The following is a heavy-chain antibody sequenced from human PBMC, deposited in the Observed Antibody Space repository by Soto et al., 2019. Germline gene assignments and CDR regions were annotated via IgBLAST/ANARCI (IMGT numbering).Heavy chain of an antibody. J-gene: IGHJ3*02. CDR1: GFTVSSNY. Sequence: GGSLRLSCAASGFTVSSNYMSWVRQAPGKGLEWVSVIYSGGSTYYADSVKGRFTISRDNSKNTLYLQMNSLRAEDTAVYYCASNWGSEAFDIWGQGTMVTVSS. CDR3: ASNWGSEAFDI. CDR2: IYSGGST. D-gene: IGHD7-27*01. V-gene: IGHV3-66*02.